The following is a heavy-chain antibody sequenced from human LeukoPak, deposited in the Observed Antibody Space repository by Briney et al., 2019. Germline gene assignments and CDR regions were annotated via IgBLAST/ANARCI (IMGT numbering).Heavy chain of an antibody. CDR1: GFTFSTYA. CDR3: AKPHFDD. J-gene: IGHJ4*02. Sequence: GGSLRLSCAASGFTFSTYAMNWVRQAPGKGLEWVSAISGSGAKTYYADFVKGRFTISRDNSKNTLYLQMNSLRAGDTAVYYCAKPHFDDWGQGTLVTVSS. V-gene: IGHV3-23*01. CDR2: ISGSGAKT.